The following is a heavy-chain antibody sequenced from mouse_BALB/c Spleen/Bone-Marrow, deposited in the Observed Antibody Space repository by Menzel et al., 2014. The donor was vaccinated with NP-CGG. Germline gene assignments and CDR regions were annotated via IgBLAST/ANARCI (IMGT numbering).Heavy chain of an antibody. CDR2: IYPGDGAT. Sequence: VQLQQSGAELVRPGSSVKISCESSGYVFSTYWINWVKQRPGQGLEWIGQIYPGDGATDYNGKFKDKATLTADKSSNTAYMQLSSLTSEDSAVYFCARGGISVDYWGQGTTLTVSS. CDR3: ARGGISVDY. J-gene: IGHJ2*01. V-gene: IGHV1-80*01. CDR1: GYVFSTYW.